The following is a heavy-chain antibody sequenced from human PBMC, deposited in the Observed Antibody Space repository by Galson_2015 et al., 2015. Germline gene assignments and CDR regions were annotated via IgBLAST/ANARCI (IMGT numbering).Heavy chain of an antibody. V-gene: IGHV3-33*06. CDR1: GFAFGSYG. CDR2: IWYDGSKK. Sequence: SLRLSCAASGFAFGSYGMHWVRQAPGKGLDWVAVIWYDGSKKYYADSVKGRFTISRDNSRNTLYLQMNSLGAEDTALYYCAKDPSVATWGQGTLVTVSS. D-gene: IGHD6-19*01. CDR3: AKDPSVAT. J-gene: IGHJ4*02.